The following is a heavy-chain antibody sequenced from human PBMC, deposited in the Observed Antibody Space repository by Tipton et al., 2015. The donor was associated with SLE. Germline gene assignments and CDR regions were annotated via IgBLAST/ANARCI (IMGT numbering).Heavy chain of an antibody. CDR1: GGSISSHY. CDR3: AIIYDFWSGSPDAFDI. D-gene: IGHD3-3*01. Sequence: TLSLTCTVSGGSISSHYWSWIRQPPGKGLEWIGYIYYSGSTNYNPSLKSRVTISVDTSKNQFSLKLSSVTAADTAVYYCAIIYDFWSGSPDAFDIWGQGTMVTVSS. J-gene: IGHJ3*02. V-gene: IGHV4-59*08. CDR2: IYYSGST.